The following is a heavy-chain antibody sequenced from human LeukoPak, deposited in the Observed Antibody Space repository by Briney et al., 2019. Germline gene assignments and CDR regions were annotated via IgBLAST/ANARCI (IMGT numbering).Heavy chain of an antibody. V-gene: IGHV3-21*04. CDR1: GFTFSSYS. CDR2: SSSSLRYI. J-gene: IGHJ4*02. CDR3: AKYYYGSGKDYCFDH. Sequence: PGGSLRLSCVASGFTFSSYSMDWVRQAPGKGLEWVASSSSSLRYIFYADSVKGRFTISTDKSKNTLYLQMNSLRVEDTAVYYCAKYYYGSGKDYCFDHWGQGTLVTVSS. D-gene: IGHD3-10*01.